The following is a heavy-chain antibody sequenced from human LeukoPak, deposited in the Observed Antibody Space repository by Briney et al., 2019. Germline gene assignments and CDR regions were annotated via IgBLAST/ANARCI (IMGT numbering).Heavy chain of an antibody. CDR2: IYPGDSDT. V-gene: IGHV5-51*01. CDR1: GYSFTSSW. Sequence: GESLKISCKGSGYSFTSSWIGWVRQMPGKGLEWMGIIYPGDSDTRYSPSFQGQVPISADKSISPAYLQWSSLKASDTAMYYCAIYSDTYYFDHWGQGTLVTVSS. CDR3: AIYSDTYYFDH. D-gene: IGHD1-26*01. J-gene: IGHJ4*02.